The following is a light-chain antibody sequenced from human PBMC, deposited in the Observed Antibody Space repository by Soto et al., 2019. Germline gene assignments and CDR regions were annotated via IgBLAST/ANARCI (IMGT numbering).Light chain of an antibody. CDR2: KSC. Sequence: DIQMTQSPSTLSASVGDRVTITCRASQSISSWLAWYQQKPGKAPKLLIYKSCSLESGVPSRFSGSGSGTEFTITSSSLQPDDFATYYCQQYNSYPWTFGQGPKGEIK. V-gene: IGKV1-5*03. CDR3: QQYNSYPWT. J-gene: IGKJ1*01. CDR1: QSISSW.